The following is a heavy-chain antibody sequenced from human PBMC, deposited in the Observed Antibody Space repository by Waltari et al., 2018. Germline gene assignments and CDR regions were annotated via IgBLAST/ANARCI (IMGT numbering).Heavy chain of an antibody. J-gene: IGHJ4*02. CDR1: GSTIGGNY. D-gene: IGHD5-18*01. Sequence: QGQLQESGPGLVKPSETLSLTCTVSGSTIGGNYWSWIRQPPGKGLEWIGYIYYSGSTNYNPSLKSRVTISVDTPNNQFSLKLSSVTAADTAVYYCARHGGIQLWSLDYWGQGTLVTVSS. CDR2: IYYSGST. CDR3: ARHGGIQLWSLDY. V-gene: IGHV4-59*08.